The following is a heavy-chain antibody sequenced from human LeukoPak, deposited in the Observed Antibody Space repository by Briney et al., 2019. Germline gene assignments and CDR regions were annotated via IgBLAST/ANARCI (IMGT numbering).Heavy chain of an antibody. Sequence: PGGSLRLSCAASGSTFSSSWMHWVCQAPEKGLEWVADIKCDGSEKYYVDSVKGRLTISRDNAKNSLYLQVNSLRAEDMTVYYCVRGQSSHFDYWGQGTLVTVSS. V-gene: IGHV3-52*01. CDR1: GSTFSSSW. D-gene: IGHD6-6*01. CDR2: IKCDGSEK. J-gene: IGHJ4*02. CDR3: VRGQSSHFDY.